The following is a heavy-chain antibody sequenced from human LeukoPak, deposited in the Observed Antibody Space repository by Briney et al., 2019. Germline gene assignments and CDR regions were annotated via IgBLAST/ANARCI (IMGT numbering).Heavy chain of an antibody. D-gene: IGHD6-13*01. CDR2: INSDGSST. Sequence: GGSLRLSCAASGFTFSSYAMSWVRQAPGKGLVWVSRINSDGSSTSYADSVKGRFTISRDNAKNTLYLQMNSLRAEDTAVYYCARGFYSSSWTDAFDIWGQGTMVTVSS. CDR3: ARGFYSSSWTDAFDI. V-gene: IGHV3-74*01. J-gene: IGHJ3*02. CDR1: GFTFSSYA.